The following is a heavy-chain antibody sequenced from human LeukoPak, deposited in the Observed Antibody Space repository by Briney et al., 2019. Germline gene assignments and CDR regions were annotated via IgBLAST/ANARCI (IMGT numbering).Heavy chain of an antibody. CDR1: GFTFSSYA. V-gene: IGHV3-23*01. CDR3: AKAPIRYGSGSYYDY. D-gene: IGHD3-10*01. CDR2: ISGSGGST. J-gene: IGHJ4*02. Sequence: PGGSLRLSCAASGFTFSSYAMSWVRQAPGKGLEWVSAISGSGGSTYYADSVKGRFTISRDNSKNTLYLQMNSLRAEGTAVYYCAKAPIRYGSGSYYDYWGQGTLVTVSS.